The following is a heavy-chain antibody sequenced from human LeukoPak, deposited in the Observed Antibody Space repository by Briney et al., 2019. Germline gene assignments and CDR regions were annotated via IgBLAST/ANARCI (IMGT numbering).Heavy chain of an antibody. V-gene: IGHV4-4*09. CDR2: IHSNGYT. J-gene: IGHJ5*02. CDR3: TKREGPMSGSYDYFDP. Sequence: SETLSLTCAVSGGSISGYYWSWIRQPPGQGLEWIAYIHSNGYTNYNPSLKSRVTISVDTSKNQFSLKVTSVTAADTAMYYCTKREGPMSGSYDYFDPWGQGTLVTVS. D-gene: IGHD1-26*01. CDR1: GGSISGYY.